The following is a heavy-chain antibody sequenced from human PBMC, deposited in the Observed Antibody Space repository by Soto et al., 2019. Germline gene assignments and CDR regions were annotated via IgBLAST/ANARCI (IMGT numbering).Heavy chain of an antibody. CDR3: ARLMGY. Sequence: SETLSLTFTVSGVSIRSTSYYWAWIRQPPGKGLEWIGSISFGGTSSFSSSGSTFYNPSLNSRASISVDTPDNHFSLVPKSVTAADTAVYFCARLMGYWGQGVLVTVSS. CDR2: ISFGGTSSFSSSGST. J-gene: IGHJ4*02. V-gene: IGHV4-39*02. CDR1: GVSIRSTSYY.